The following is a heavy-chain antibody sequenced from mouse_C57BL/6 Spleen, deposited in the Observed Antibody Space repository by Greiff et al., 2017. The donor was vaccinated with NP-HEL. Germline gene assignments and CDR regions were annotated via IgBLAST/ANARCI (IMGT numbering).Heavy chain of an antibody. CDR2: INPNNGGT. CDR3: ARQLRLRPYAMDY. D-gene: IGHD3-2*02. CDR1: GYTFTDYN. Sequence: DVQLQESGPELVKPGASVKIPCKASGYTFTDYNMDWVKQSHGKSLEWIGDINPNNGGTIYNQKFKGKATLTVDKSSSTAYMELRSLTSEDTAVYYCARQLRLRPYAMDYWGQGTSVTVSS. J-gene: IGHJ4*01. V-gene: IGHV1-18*01.